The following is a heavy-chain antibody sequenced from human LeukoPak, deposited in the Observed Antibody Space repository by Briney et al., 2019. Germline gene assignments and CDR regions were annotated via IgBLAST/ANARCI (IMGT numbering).Heavy chain of an antibody. D-gene: IGHD1-26*01. CDR3: ARGGVGATTSFDY. V-gene: IGHV4-34*01. CDR2: INHSGST. CDR1: GGSLSGYY. Sequence: SGTLSVTRAVYGGSLSGYYWSWIRQPPGKGLEWIGEINHSGSTNYNPSLKSRVTRSVDTSKNQFSLKLSSVAAADTAVYYCARGGVGATTSFDYWGQGTLVTVSS. J-gene: IGHJ4*02.